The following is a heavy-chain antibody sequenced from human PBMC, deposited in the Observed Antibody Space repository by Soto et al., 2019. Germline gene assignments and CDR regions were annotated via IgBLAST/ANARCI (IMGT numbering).Heavy chain of an antibody. V-gene: IGHV3-23*01. Sequence: PGGSLRLSCAASGFTFSSYAMSWVRQAPGKGLEWVSAISGSGGSTYYADSVKGRFTISRDNSKNTLYLQMNSLRAEDTAVYYCAKDGTYYDILTGYCDYWGQGTLVTVSS. CDR3: AKDGTYYDILTGYCDY. D-gene: IGHD3-9*01. J-gene: IGHJ4*02. CDR2: ISGSGGST. CDR1: GFTFSSYA.